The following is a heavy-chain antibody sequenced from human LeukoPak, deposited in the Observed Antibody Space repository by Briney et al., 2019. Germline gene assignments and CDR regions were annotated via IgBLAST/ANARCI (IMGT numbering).Heavy chain of an antibody. CDR3: ARDRSTYYYGSGSYRTPFDY. J-gene: IGHJ4*02. V-gene: IGHV1-2*02. CDR1: GYTFTGYY. D-gene: IGHD3-10*01. CDR2: INPNSGGT. Sequence: GASVKISCKASGYTFTGYYMHWVRQAPGQGLEWMGWINPNSGGTNYAQTFQGRVTITGDTSISTAYMELSRLRSDDTAVYYCARDRSTYYYGSGSYRTPFDYWGQGTLVTVSS.